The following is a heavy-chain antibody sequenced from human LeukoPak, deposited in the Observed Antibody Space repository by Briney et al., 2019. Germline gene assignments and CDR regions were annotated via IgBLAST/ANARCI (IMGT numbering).Heavy chain of an antibody. CDR2: IIPIFGIA. Sequence: SSVKVSCKASGGTFSSYAISWVRQAPGQGLEWIGRIIPIFGIANYAQKFQGRVTITADKSTSTAYMELSSLRSEDTAVYYCARGYCSSTSCPNWFDPWGQGTLVTVSS. CDR3: ARGYCSSTSCPNWFDP. V-gene: IGHV1-69*04. D-gene: IGHD2-2*01. J-gene: IGHJ5*02. CDR1: GGTFSSYA.